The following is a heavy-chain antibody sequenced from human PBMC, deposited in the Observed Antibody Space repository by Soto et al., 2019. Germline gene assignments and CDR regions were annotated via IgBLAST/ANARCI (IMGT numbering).Heavy chain of an antibody. Sequence: SETLFLTCAVYGGSFSCYYWSWIRQPPGKGLEWIGEINHSGSTNYNPSLKSRVTISVDTSKNQFSLKLSSVTAADTAVYYCASRGRDYVWGSYRPAYFDYWGQGTLVTVSS. CDR2: INHSGST. CDR1: GGSFSCYY. D-gene: IGHD3-16*02. J-gene: IGHJ4*02. V-gene: IGHV4-34*01. CDR3: ASRGRDYVWGSYRPAYFDY.